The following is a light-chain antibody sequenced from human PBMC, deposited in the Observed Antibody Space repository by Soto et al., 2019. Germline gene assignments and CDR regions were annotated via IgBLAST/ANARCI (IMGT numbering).Light chain of an antibody. CDR1: SSDVGGHNF. Sequence: QSAPTQPASVSGSPGQSITISCTGTSSDVGGHNFVSWYQQHPGRAPKLMIYDVRNRPSGVSNRFSGSKSANTASLVISGLQAEDEADYYCSSYSSSDTLVFGGGTKLTVL. CDR3: SSYSSSDTLV. CDR2: DVR. V-gene: IGLV2-14*03. J-gene: IGLJ2*01.